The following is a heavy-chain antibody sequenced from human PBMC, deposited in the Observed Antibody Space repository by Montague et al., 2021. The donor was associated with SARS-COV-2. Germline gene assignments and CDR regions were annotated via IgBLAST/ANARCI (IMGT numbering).Heavy chain of an antibody. D-gene: IGHD2-15*01. CDR1: GITFSNYA. V-gene: IGHV3-23*01. J-gene: IGHJ4*02. CDR3: AKDKGVAYYFDH. CDR2: ISGSGGST. Sequence: SLRLSCAASGITFSNYAMSWVRQAPGKGLEWASAISGSGGSTYYADSVKGRFTISRDNSKNTLYLQMNSLRAGDTAVCYCAKDKGVAYYFDHWGQGTLVTVSS.